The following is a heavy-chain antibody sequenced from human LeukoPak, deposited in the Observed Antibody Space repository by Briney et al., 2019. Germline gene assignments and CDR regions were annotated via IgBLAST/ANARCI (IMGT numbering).Heavy chain of an antibody. CDR3: ARHGSGYSFDY. CDR2: NSYTGSA. CDR1: GGSISTYY. J-gene: IGHJ4*02. V-gene: IGHV4-59*08. Sequence: SETLSLTCSVSGGSISTYYWSWIRQPPGKGLEWIGYNSYTGSANYNPSLKSRVTISVDTSKNQFSLKLSSVAASDTAVYYCARHGSGYSFDYWGQGTLVTVSS. D-gene: IGHD6-25*01.